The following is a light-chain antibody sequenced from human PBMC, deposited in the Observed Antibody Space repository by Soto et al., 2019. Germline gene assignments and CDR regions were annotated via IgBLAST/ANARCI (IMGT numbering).Light chain of an antibody. Sequence: DIHMAWSPSTLSASVGVRVNITCRARQSIGSWLALYHQKPGKAPKLLIYDASSLESGVPSRFSGSGTGTEFTLTISGLQPDDFATYYCQQYDVYSTFGRGTKVDIK. CDR3: QQYDVYST. V-gene: IGKV1-5*01. CDR1: QSIGSW. J-gene: IGKJ1*01. CDR2: DAS.